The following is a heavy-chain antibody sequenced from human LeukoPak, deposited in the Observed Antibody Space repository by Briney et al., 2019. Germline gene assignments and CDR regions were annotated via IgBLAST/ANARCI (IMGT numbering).Heavy chain of an antibody. CDR1: GYTFTSYD. V-gene: IGHV1-8*03. J-gene: IGHJ5*02. D-gene: IGHD1-26*01. CDR3: ARAVGARNWFDP. CDR2: MNPNSGNT. Sequence: ASVKVSCKASGYTFTSYDINWVRQATGQGLEWMGWMNPNSGNTGYAQKFQGRVTITRNTSISTAYMELSSLRSEDTAIYYCARAVGARNWFDPWGQGILVTVSS.